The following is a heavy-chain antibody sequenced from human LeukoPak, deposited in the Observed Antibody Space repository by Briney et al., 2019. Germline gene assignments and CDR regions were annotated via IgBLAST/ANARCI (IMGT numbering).Heavy chain of an antibody. CDR1: GGSISSYY. CDR3: AKAVVVSTTRLGPFDT. Sequence: KASETLSLTCSVSGGSISSYYWSWIRQPPGKGLEWIGYIYYSGSTNYNPSPKSRVTISVDTSKNQFSLKLSSVTAADMAVYYCAKAVVVSTTRLGPFDTWGQGTMVTVSS. CDR2: IYYSGST. J-gene: IGHJ3*02. V-gene: IGHV4-59*08. D-gene: IGHD3-22*01.